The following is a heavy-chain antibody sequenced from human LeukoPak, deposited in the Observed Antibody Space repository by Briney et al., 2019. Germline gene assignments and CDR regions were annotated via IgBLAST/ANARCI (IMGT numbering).Heavy chain of an antibody. D-gene: IGHD3-22*01. CDR2: ISGSGAST. CDR3: VKYYDSSGSYYFDY. CDR1: GFTFSSYA. V-gene: IGHV3-23*01. Sequence: GGSLRLSCAASGFTFSSYAMSWVRQAPGKGLEWVSTISGSGASTYYAASVKGRFTISRDNSKNTLYLQMNSLRAEDTAVYYCVKYYDSSGSYYFDYWGQGTLVTVSS. J-gene: IGHJ4*02.